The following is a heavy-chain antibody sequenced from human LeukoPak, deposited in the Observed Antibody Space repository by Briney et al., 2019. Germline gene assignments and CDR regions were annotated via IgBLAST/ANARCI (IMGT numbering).Heavy chain of an antibody. J-gene: IGHJ4*02. CDR2: IYPGDSDT. D-gene: IGHD2-2*01. Sequence: RAGESLKISCKGSGYSFTNYWIAWVRQMPGKGLEWMGIIYPGDSDTRYSPSFQGQVTISADKSISTAYLQWSSLKASDTAMYYCARQDLGGSTSCFDYWGQGTQVTVSS. V-gene: IGHV5-51*01. CDR1: GYSFTNYW. CDR3: ARQDLGGSTSCFDY.